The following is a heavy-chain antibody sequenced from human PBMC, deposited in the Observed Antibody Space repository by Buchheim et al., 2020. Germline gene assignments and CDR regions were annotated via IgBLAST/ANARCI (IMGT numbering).Heavy chain of an antibody. J-gene: IGHJ4*02. Sequence: QVQLVESGGGVVQPGRSLRLSCAASGFTFSSYGMHWVRQAPGKGLEWVAVIWYDGSNKYYADSVKGRFTISRDNSKNTLYLQMNSLRAEDTAVYYCARAEWGITMVRGVIDYWGQGTL. CDR3: ARAEWGITMVRGVIDY. D-gene: IGHD3-10*01. CDR2: IWYDGSNK. V-gene: IGHV3-33*01. CDR1: GFTFSSYG.